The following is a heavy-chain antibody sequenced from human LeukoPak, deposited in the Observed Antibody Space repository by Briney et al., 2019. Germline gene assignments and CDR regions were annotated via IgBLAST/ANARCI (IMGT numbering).Heavy chain of an antibody. CDR1: GFTVTNYA. CDR3: ASRTWTGAGYYAFDI. CDR2: EGSRGGT. Sequence: GGSLRLSCAASGFTVTNYAVNWVRQAPGKGLEWVSAEGSRGGTYYADSVRGRFTISRDNSDNTLSLQMNSLRVEDTAVYFCASRTWTGAGYYAFDIWGQGTMVTVSS. V-gene: IGHV3-23*01. J-gene: IGHJ3*02. D-gene: IGHD3/OR15-3a*01.